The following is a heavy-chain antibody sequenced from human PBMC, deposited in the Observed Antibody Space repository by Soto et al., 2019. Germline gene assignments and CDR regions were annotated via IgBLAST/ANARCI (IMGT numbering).Heavy chain of an antibody. D-gene: IGHD1-7*01. CDR1: GFTFSSFW. CDR2: INTDGSST. V-gene: IGHV3-74*01. Sequence: EVQLVGSGGGLVQPGGSLRLSCAASGFTFSSFWMHWVRQAPGKGLVWVSRINTDGSSTTYADSVKGRFTISRDNAKNKLYLQMNSLRAEDTAVYYCGRQLELPYYYYGMDVWGQGTTVTVSS. CDR3: GRQLELPYYYYGMDV. J-gene: IGHJ6*02.